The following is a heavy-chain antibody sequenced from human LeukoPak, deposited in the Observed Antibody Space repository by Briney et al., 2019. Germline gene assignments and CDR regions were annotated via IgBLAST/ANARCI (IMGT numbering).Heavy chain of an antibody. CDR2: IKEDGSGK. CDR3: AREITWQLTPI. Sequence: GGSLRLSCAASGFTFSSYWMSWVRQAPGKGLEWMGNIKEDGSGKYYVDSVKGRFTISRDNAKSSLYLQMNSLRVEDTAVYYCAREITWQLTPIWGQGTMVTVSS. CDR1: GFTFSSYW. D-gene: IGHD3-16*01. J-gene: IGHJ3*02. V-gene: IGHV3-7*01.